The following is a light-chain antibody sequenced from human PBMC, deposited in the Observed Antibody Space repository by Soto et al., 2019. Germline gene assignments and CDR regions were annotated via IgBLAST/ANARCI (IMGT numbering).Light chain of an antibody. CDR3: QQYGSSLFT. J-gene: IGKJ3*01. CDR1: QSVSSSY. V-gene: IGKV3-20*01. CDR2: GAS. Sequence: EIVLTQYPGTLSLSPGERATLCCRASQSVSSSYLAWYQQKPGQAPRLLIYGASSRATGIPDRFSGSGSGTDFTLTISRLEPEDFVVYYCQQYGSSLFTFGPGTKVDIK.